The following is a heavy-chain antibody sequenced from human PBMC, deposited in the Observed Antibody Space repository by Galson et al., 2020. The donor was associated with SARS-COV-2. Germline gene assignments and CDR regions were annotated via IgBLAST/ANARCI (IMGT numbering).Heavy chain of an antibody. J-gene: IGHJ4*02. D-gene: IGHD2-8*01. Sequence: SETLSLTCPVSGGSIRSSGSYWAWIRQSPGKGLEWVGGIYDGGTTYFSPSLKSRATISIDASENQFSLKMSSVTAADTAVYYCSRRTLMVAAVWGQGTLVTVSS. CDR1: GGSIRSSGSY. CDR2: IYDGGTT. CDR3: SRRTLMVAAV. V-gene: IGHV4-39*01.